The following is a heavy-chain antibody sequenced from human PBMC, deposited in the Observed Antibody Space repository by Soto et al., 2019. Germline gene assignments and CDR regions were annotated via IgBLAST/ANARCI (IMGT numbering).Heavy chain of an antibody. CDR2: IYYSGST. CDR1: GGSISSSSYY. V-gene: IGHV4-39*01. D-gene: IGHD5-12*01. J-gene: IGHJ3*02. Sequence: PSETLTLTCTVSGGSISSSSYYWGRLRQPPGLELEWIGSIYYSGSTYYNPSLKSQVTISVDTSKNQFSLKLSSVTAADTAVYDCATRYGGYEIWGQGXMVTV. CDR3: ATRYGGYEI.